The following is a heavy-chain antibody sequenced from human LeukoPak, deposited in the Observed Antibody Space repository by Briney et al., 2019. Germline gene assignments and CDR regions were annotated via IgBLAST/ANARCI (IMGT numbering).Heavy chain of an antibody. Sequence: GASVKVSCKASGYTFTSYYMHWVRQAPGQGLEWMGWINPNSGGTNYAQKLQGRVTMTTDTSTSTAYMELRSLRSDDTAVYYCARAYGDRIWFGESHPTLYYYYYMDVWGKGTTVTISS. J-gene: IGHJ6*03. CDR3: ARAYGDRIWFGESHPTLYYYYYMDV. V-gene: IGHV1-2*02. CDR1: GYTFTSYY. CDR2: INPNSGGT. D-gene: IGHD3-10*01.